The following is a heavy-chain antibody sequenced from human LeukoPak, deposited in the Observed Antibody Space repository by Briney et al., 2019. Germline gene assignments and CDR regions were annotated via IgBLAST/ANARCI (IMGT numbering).Heavy chain of an antibody. J-gene: IGHJ4*02. CDR3: ARARTTRGFDY. CDR1: GFTSSSYA. CDR2: IWYDGSNK. Sequence: AGSLRLSCAASGFTSSSYAMHWVRQAPGKGLEWVAFIWYDGSNKYYADSVKGRFTLSRDNSKNTLYLQMNSLRAEDTAVYYCARARTTRGFDYWGQGTLVTVSS. D-gene: IGHD4-17*01. V-gene: IGHV3-30*04.